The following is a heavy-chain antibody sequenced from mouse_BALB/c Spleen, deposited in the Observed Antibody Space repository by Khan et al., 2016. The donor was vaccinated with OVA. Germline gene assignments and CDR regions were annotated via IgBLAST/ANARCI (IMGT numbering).Heavy chain of an antibody. CDR2: IDPSTGYT. Sequence: VQLQQSGAELAKPGASVEMSCKASGYTFTTYWMHWVKQRPGQGLEWIGYIDPSTGYTEYNQKFKDKATLTADKSSSTAYMQLSTLTSEGSAVYSCKSRGIEWWGGVWGQGT. CDR1: GYTFTTYW. D-gene: IGHD1-1*02. V-gene: IGHV1-7*01. CDR3: KSRGIEWWGGV. J-gene: IGHJ3*01.